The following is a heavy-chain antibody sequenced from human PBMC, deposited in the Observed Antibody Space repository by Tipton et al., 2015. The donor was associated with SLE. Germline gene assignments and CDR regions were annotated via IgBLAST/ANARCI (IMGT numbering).Heavy chain of an antibody. D-gene: IGHD6-13*01. CDR3: ARGWGIAAAAYFDY. CDR1: GGSINSYY. J-gene: IGHJ4*02. CDR2: IYYSGST. V-gene: IGHV4-59*01. Sequence: LRLSCTVSGGSINSYYWSWIRQPPGKGLEWIGYIYYSGSTNYNPSLKSRVTISVDTSKNQFSLKLSSVTAADTAVYYCARGWGIAAAAYFDYWGQGTLVTVSS.